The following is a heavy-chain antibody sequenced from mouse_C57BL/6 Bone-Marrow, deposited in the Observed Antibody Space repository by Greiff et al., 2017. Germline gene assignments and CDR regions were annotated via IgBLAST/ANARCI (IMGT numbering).Heavy chain of an antibody. Sequence: QVQLQQSGAELVKPGASVKLSCKASGYTFTGYWMHWVKQRPGQGLEWIGMIHPNNGSTSYNEKFKGKATLTVDKSSSTAYMQLSSLTSEDSAVYYCAVDSYFDYWGQGTTLTVSS. CDR1: GYTFTGYW. D-gene: IGHD2-13*01. J-gene: IGHJ2*01. CDR3: AVDSYFDY. CDR2: IHPNNGST. V-gene: IGHV1-64*01.